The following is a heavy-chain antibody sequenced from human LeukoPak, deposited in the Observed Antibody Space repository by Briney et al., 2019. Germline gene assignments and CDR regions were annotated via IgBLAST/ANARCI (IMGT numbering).Heavy chain of an antibody. CDR1: GFTFRMSG. J-gene: IGHJ4*02. Sequence: PGGSLRLSCATSGFTFRMSGVHWVRQAPGKGLECVALMSSDGIKSYYADSVKGRFTVSRDTSKDIVYLQMNSLSADDTGIYYCAKDHAGSGRAFEYWGQGTLLTVSS. CDR2: MSSDGIKS. V-gene: IGHV3-30*04. CDR3: AKDHAGSGRAFEY. D-gene: IGHD3-10*01.